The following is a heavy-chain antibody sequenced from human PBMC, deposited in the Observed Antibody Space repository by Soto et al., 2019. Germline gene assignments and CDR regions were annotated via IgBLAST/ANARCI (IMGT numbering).Heavy chain of an antibody. J-gene: IGHJ4*02. CDR3: AKDSYYYDSSGYYSSAV. Sequence: GGSLRLSCAASGFTFSSYAMSWVRQAPGKGLEWVSAISGSGGSTYYADSVKGRFTISRDNSKDTLYLQMNSLRAEDTAVYYCAKDSYYYDSSGYYSSAVWGQGTLVTVSS. D-gene: IGHD3-22*01. CDR2: ISGSGGST. V-gene: IGHV3-23*01. CDR1: GFTFSSYA.